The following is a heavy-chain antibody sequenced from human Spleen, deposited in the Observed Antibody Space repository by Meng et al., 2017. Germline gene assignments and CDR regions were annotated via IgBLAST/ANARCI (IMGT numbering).Heavy chain of an antibody. D-gene: IGHD3-22*01. CDR1: GDSVSSYSAS. J-gene: IGHJ4*02. CDR2: TYSRSKWYN. V-gene: IGHV6-1*01. CDR3: AREARVYDSTDYYPNFDS. Sequence: SETLSLTCAISGDSVSSYSASWNWIRQSPSRGLEWLGRTYSRSKWYNDYAVSVKSRITINPDTSKNHFSLQLNSVTPEDTAVYYCAREARVYDSTDYYPNFDSWGQGTLVTVSS.